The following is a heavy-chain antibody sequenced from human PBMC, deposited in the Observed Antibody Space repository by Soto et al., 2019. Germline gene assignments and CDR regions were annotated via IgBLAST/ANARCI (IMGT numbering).Heavy chain of an antibody. J-gene: IGHJ5*02. Sequence: QVQLVQSGTEVKKPGASVKVSCKASGYTFTSYGIHWVRQAPGQRLEWLGWINAANGDTKYSPKFQGRVTMTRDTSASTAYMELRSLRSEDTAVYYCVRRHVSATGIDWFDPWGQGTLVTVSS. CDR3: VRRHVSATGIDWFDP. V-gene: IGHV1-3*01. CDR2: INAANGDT. CDR1: GYTFTSYG. D-gene: IGHD6-13*01.